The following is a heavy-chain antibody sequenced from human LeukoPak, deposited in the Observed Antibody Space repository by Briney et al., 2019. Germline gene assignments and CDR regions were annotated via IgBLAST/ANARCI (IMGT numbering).Heavy chain of an antibody. J-gene: IGHJ6*02. CDR1: GGSFSGYY. V-gene: IGHV4-34*01. CDR3: ARDCSGGSCSYYYYYGMDV. Sequence: SETLSLTCAVYGGSFSGYYWSWIRQPPGKGLEWLREINHSGSTNYNPSLKSRVTISVDTSKNQFSLKLSSVTAADTAVYYCARDCSGGSCSYYYYYGMDVWGQGTTVTVSS. CDR2: INHSGST. D-gene: IGHD2-15*01.